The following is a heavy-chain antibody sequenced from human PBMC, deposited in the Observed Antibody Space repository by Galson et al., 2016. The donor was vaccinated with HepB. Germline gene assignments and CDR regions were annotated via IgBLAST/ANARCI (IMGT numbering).Heavy chain of an antibody. CDR1: GYSFDSYW. V-gene: IGHV5-51*01. D-gene: IGHD3-16*01. Sequence: QSGAEVKKPGESLRISCKTSGYSFDSYWIAWVRQMPGEGLEWMGVVYPGPSDTIYSPSFQGQVTISADKSMNTVFLHWSNLKVSDSGIYFCARQAPYTGGYFDSWGQGALVTVSS. CDR2: VYPGPSDT. CDR3: ARQAPYTGGYFDS. J-gene: IGHJ4*02.